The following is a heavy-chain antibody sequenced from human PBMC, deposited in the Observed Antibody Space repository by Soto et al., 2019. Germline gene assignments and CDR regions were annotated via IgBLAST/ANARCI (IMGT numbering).Heavy chain of an antibody. V-gene: IGHV6-1*01. D-gene: IGHD3-22*01. CDR3: ARTSSGYYRFDY. J-gene: IGHJ4*02. CDR1: GDSVSSNSAA. Sequence: SQTLSLTCVISGDSVSSNSAAWDWFRQSPSSCLAYLGRTYYRSKWYNDYAVSVKGRISINPGTSKNQFSLQLNSVTPEDTAVYYCARTSSGYYRFDYWGQGTLVTVSS. CDR2: TYYRSKWYN.